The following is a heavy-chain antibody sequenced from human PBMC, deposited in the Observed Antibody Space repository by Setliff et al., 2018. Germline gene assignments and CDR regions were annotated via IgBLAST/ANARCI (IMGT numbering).Heavy chain of an antibody. Sequence: ASVKVSCKASGYTFINYEINWVRQATGQGLEWMGGMNPNNGNTGYAQKFQGRVTMTRDTSTSTVYMELSSLRSEDTAVYYCATARGSDILTGKGHYYYGMDVWGQGTTVTVSS. V-gene: IGHV1-8*02. D-gene: IGHD3-9*01. J-gene: IGHJ6*02. CDR1: GYTFINYE. CDR2: MNPNNGNT. CDR3: ATARGSDILTGKGHYYYGMDV.